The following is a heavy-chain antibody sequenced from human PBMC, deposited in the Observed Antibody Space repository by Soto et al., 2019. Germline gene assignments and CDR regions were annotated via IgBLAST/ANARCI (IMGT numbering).Heavy chain of an antibody. CDR3: AKGFCSRTGCNVSFTFDY. J-gene: IGHJ4*02. CDR1: GFTFSSYG. V-gene: IGHV3-30*18. D-gene: IGHD2-2*01. Sequence: QVQLVESGGGVVQPGTSLRLSCAASGFTFSSYGMHWVREAPGRGLEWVAVISYDGSTDYYADSLKGRFTISRDNSNNRQYLQMNSQRAGDTAVYFCAKGFCSRTGCNVSFTFDYWGQGTLVTVSS. CDR2: ISYDGSTD.